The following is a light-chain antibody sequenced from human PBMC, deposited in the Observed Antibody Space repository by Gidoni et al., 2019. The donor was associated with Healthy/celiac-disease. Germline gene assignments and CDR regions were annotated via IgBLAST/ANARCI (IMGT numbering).Light chain of an antibody. CDR1: SPNIGSNY. CDR2: RNN. V-gene: IGLV1-47*01. CDR3: AAWDDSLSGAV. J-gene: IGLJ7*01. Sequence: VLTQPPPAPGPPGQRVTLSCPGSSPNIGSNYVYWYQQRPGTAPKLLIDRNNQRPSGVPDRFSGSKSGTSASLAISGLRSEDEADYYCAAWDDSLSGAVFGGGTQLTVL.